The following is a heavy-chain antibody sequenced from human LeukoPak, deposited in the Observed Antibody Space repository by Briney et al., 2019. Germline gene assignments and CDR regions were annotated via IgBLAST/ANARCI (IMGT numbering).Heavy chain of an antibody. J-gene: IGHJ5*02. CDR1: GFTFSSYG. V-gene: IGHV3-33*01. CDR3: ARDRNYYGSGSYRGWFDP. Sequence: GRSLRLSCAASGFTFSSYGMHWVRQAPAKGLEWVAVIWYDGSNKYYADSVKGRFTISRDNSKNTLYLQMNSLRAEDTAVYYCARDRNYYGSGSYRGWFDPWGQGTLVTVSS. D-gene: IGHD3-10*01. CDR2: IWYDGSNK.